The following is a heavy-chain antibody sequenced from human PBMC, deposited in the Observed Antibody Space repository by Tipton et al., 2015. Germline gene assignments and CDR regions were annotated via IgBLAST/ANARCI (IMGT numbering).Heavy chain of an antibody. V-gene: IGHV1-8*01. CDR3: ARVSNDYIWGTYRLYYFDY. CDR1: GYTFTSYD. D-gene: IGHD3-16*02. Sequence: QSGPEVKKPGASVKVSCKASGYTFTSYDINWVRQATGQGLEWMGWMNPNSGNTGYAQKFQGRVTMTRNNSISTVYMELSSLRSEDTAVYYCARVSNDYIWGTYRLYYFDYWGQGTLVTVS. J-gene: IGHJ4*02. CDR2: MNPNSGNT.